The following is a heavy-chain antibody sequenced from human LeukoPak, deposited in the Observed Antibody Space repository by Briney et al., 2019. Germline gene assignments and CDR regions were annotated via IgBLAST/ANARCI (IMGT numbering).Heavy chain of an antibody. V-gene: IGHV4-34*01. CDR3: ARSRSVTTFYY. Sequence: PSETLSLTCAVYGGSFSGYYWSWIRQPPGKGLEWIGEIYHSGSTNYNPSLKSRVTISVDKSKNQFSLKLSSVTAADTAVYYCARSRSVTTFYYWGQGTLVTVSS. J-gene: IGHJ4*02. CDR2: IYHSGST. CDR1: GGSFSGYY. D-gene: IGHD4-17*01.